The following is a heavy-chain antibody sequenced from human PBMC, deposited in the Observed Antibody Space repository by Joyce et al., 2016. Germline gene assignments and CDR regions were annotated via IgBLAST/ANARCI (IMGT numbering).Heavy chain of an antibody. D-gene: IGHD3-10*01. V-gene: IGHV1-69*06. CDR2: IVPLFDTP. Sequence: QVQLVQSGAEVKRPGSSVKVACETSGGTFSTSAFSWVRQAPGQGLEWMGGIVPLFDTPNYAQKFQGRVTITADKSTSTAYMDLSSLRSEDTAVYYCARDRYGSGSYYDSWGQGTLVAVSS. CDR1: GGTFSTSA. J-gene: IGHJ4*02. CDR3: ARDRYGSGSYYDS.